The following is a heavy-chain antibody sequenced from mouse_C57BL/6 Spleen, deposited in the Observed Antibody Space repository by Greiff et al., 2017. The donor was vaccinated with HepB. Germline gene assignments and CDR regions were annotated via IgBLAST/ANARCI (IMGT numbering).Heavy chain of an antibody. Sequence: VQLQQSGPGLAKPSQTLSLTCSVTGYSITSDYWNWIRKFPGNKLEYMGYISYSGSTYYNPSLKSRISITRDTSKNQYYLQLNSVTTEDTATYYCARFSDYYGSSYGYFDVWGTGTTVTVSS. CDR3: ARFSDYYGSSYGYFDV. CDR2: ISYSGST. J-gene: IGHJ1*03. CDR1: GYSITSDY. D-gene: IGHD1-1*01. V-gene: IGHV3-8*01.